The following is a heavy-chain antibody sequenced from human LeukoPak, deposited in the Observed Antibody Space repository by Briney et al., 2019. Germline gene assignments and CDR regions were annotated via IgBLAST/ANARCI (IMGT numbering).Heavy chain of an antibody. CDR2: IYYSGST. D-gene: IGHD3-3*01. CDR1: GGSIGSYY. Sequence: SETLSLTCTVSGGSIGSYYWSWIRQPPGKGLEWIGYIYYSGSTNYNPSLKSRVTISVDTSKNQFSLKLSSVTAADTAVYYCASFDFWSGYFDPWGQGTLVTVSS. CDR3: ASFDFWSGYFDP. J-gene: IGHJ5*02. V-gene: IGHV4-59*01.